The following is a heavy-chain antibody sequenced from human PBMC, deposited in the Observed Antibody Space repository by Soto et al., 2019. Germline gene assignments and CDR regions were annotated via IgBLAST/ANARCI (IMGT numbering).Heavy chain of an antibody. CDR1: GFTFTSYA. CDR2: ITGSGDST. Sequence: GGSLRLSCAASGFTFTSYAMSWVRQAPGKGLEWVSTITGSGDSTYYADSVKGRFTVSRDNSKNTLYLQMNSLRAEDTAVYYCAKVLLSSGWYGGGWDYWGQGTLVTVSS. J-gene: IGHJ4*02. D-gene: IGHD6-19*01. CDR3: AKVLLSSGWYGGGWDY. V-gene: IGHV3-23*01.